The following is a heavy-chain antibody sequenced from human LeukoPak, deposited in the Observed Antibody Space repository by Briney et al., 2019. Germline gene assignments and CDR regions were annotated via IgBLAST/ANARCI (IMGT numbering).Heavy chain of an antibody. CDR2: IYYSGST. Sequence: SETLSLTCTVSGGSISSSSYYWGWIRQPPGKGLEWIGSIYYSGSTYYNPSLKSRVTISVDTSKNQFSLKLSSVTAADTAVYYCARIGAAAGFDYWGQGTLVTVSS. CDR1: GGSISSSSYY. D-gene: IGHD6-13*01. CDR3: ARIGAAAGFDY. V-gene: IGHV4-39*07. J-gene: IGHJ4*02.